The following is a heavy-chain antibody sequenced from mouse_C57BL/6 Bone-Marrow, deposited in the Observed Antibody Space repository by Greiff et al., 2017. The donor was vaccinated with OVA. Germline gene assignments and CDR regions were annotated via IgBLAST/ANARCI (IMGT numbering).Heavy chain of an antibody. CDR3: ARGPIYDDYDGGGAMDY. CDR2: IRNKANGYTT. Sequence: EVKLVESGGGLVQPGGSLSLSCAASGFTFTDYYMSWVRQPPGKALEWLGFIRNKANGYTTEYSASVKGRFTISRDNSQSILYLQMNALRAEDSATYYCARGPIYDDYDGGGAMDYWGQGTSVTVSS. V-gene: IGHV7-3*01. D-gene: IGHD2-4*01. J-gene: IGHJ4*01. CDR1: GFTFTDYY.